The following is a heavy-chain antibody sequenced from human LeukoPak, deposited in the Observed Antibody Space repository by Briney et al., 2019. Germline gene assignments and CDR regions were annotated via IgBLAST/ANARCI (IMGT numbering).Heavy chain of an antibody. Sequence: NPGGSLRLSCAASGFTFSSYTMNWVRQAPGKGLEWVSSITSSSSNIYYADSVKGRFTISRHNAQISLYLQMDSLRAEDTAVYYCARVTWLSAAGTEGNFDYWGQGTLVTVSS. J-gene: IGHJ4*02. CDR1: GFTFSSYT. CDR2: ITSSSSNI. D-gene: IGHD6-13*01. CDR3: ARVTWLSAAGTEGNFDY. V-gene: IGHV3-21*01.